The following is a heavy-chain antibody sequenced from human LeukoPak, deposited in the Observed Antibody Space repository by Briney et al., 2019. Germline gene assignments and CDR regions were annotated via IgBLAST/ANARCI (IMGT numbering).Heavy chain of an antibody. CDR3: ARYIETPRRDLDY. J-gene: IGHJ4*02. CDR2: IKQDGSEK. V-gene: IGHV3-7*01. CDR1: GFTLSSYW. Sequence: GGSLRLSCAASGFTLSSYWMSWVRQALGKGLEWVARIKQDGSEKHYVDSVKGRFTISRDNAKNSVYLQMNTLRAEDTAVYYCARYIETPRRDLDYWGQGTLVTVSS. D-gene: IGHD4-23*01.